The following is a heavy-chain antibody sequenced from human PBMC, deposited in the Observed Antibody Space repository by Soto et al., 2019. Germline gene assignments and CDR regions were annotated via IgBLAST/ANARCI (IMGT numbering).Heavy chain of an antibody. Sequence: ASVKVSCKASGFTFTSSAVQWMRQARGQRLEWIGWIVVGSGNTNYAQKFQERVTITRDMSTSTAYMELSSLRSEDTAVYYCAARGTWSGYFLDYYYGMDVWGQGTTVTVSS. CDR1: GFTFTSSA. CDR2: IVVGSGNT. CDR3: AARGTWSGYFLDYYYGMDV. J-gene: IGHJ6*02. V-gene: IGHV1-58*01. D-gene: IGHD3-3*01.